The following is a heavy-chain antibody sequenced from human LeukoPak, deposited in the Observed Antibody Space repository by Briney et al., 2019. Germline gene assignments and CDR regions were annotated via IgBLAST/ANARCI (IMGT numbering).Heavy chain of an antibody. J-gene: IGHJ4*02. CDR1: GFTFSSYA. Sequence: QTGGSLRLSRAASGFTFSSYAMSWVRQAPGKGLEWVSAISGSGGSTYYADSVKGRFTISRDNSKNTLYLQMNSLRAEDTAVYYCAKAKYSSSWYYFDYWGQGTLVTVSS. D-gene: IGHD6-13*01. CDR2: ISGSGGST. V-gene: IGHV3-23*01. CDR3: AKAKYSSSWYYFDY.